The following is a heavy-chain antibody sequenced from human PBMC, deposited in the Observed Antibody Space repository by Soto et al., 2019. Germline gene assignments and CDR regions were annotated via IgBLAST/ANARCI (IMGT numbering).Heavy chain of an antibody. V-gene: IGHV5-51*01. CDR3: ASRKRTTDAFDI. D-gene: IGHD1-1*01. Sequence: EEKSSGESLKISCKASGYSSTSYWLGWVRQTPGRGLEWMGIIYIDDSDTRYSPSFQGQVTISGDKSINTAYLQWRSPRASDTALYYCASRKRTTDAFDIWGQGTKVTVSS. CDR1: GYSSTSYW. CDR2: IYIDDSDT. J-gene: IGHJ3*02.